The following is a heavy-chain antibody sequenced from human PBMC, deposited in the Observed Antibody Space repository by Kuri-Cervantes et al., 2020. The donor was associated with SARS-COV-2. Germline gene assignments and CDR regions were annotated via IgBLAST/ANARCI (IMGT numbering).Heavy chain of an antibody. CDR1: GGSICSGDYY. J-gene: IGHJ3*02. CDR2: ISFSGDT. CDR3: ARARIVGANVDAFDI. D-gene: IGHD1-26*01. V-gene: IGHV4-30-4*01. Sequence: SETLSLTCSVSGGSICSGDYYWSWIRQPPGKGLEWIGYISFSGDTYSSPSLKSRVTISVDTSKNQFSLKLSSVTAADTAVYYCARARIVGANVDAFDIWGQGTMVTVSS.